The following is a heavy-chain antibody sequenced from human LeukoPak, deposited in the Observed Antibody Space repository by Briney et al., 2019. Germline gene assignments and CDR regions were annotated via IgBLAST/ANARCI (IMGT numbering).Heavy chain of an antibody. CDR1: GFTFGSHA. CDR3: AKVGPNVYPSSSGYTPYYYYYGMYV. J-gene: IGHJ6*02. D-gene: IGHD6-13*01. Sequence: GGSLRLSCEASGFTFGSHAMYWVRQAPGKGLEWVSGIFGSGGSPPYADSVKGRFTISRDHSKNTLYLQMNSERAEHTAVYYCAKVGPNVYPSSSGYTPYYYYYGMYVWGQGTTVTVSS. CDR2: IFGSGGSP. V-gene: IGHV3-23*01.